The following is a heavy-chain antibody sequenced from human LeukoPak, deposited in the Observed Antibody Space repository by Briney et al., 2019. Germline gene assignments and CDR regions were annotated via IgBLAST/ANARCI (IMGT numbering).Heavy chain of an antibody. CDR1: GLTFRSYA. Sequence: GGSLRLSCTASGLTFRSYAMSWVRQAPGKGLEWVSGISGSGDITYYADSVKGRFTISRDNSKNTLYLQMNSLRAEDTAVYYCAKDRRCSSTSCYPVDYWGQGTLVTVSS. V-gene: IGHV3-23*01. CDR2: ISGSGDIT. D-gene: IGHD2-2*01. CDR3: AKDRRCSSTSCYPVDY. J-gene: IGHJ4*02.